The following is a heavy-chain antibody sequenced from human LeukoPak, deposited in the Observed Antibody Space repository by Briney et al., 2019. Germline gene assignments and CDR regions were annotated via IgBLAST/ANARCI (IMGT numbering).Heavy chain of an antibody. CDR1: GFTFSSYD. J-gene: IGHJ5*02. CDR2: IATTGDT. V-gene: IGHV3-13*01. D-gene: IGHD6-6*01. CDR3: ARGNRGARPGFDP. Sequence: PGGSLRLSCAASGFTFSSYDMHWVRQATGKGLEWVLAIATTGDTYYAGSVKGRFTISRENGKNSLYLQMNSLRAGDTAVYYCARGNRGARPGFDPWGQGTLVTVSS.